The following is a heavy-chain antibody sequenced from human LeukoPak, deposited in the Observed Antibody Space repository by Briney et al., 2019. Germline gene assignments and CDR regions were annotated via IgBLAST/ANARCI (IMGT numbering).Heavy chain of an antibody. CDR1: GGTFTSYA. Sequence: ASVKVSCKASGGTFTSYAISWVRQAPGQGLEWMGRIIPILGIANYAQKFQGRVTITADKSTSTAYMELSSLRSEDTAVYYCAREEQWLVRNWFDHWGQGTLVTVSS. J-gene: IGHJ5*02. CDR2: IIPILGIA. V-gene: IGHV1-69*04. D-gene: IGHD6-19*01. CDR3: AREEQWLVRNWFDH.